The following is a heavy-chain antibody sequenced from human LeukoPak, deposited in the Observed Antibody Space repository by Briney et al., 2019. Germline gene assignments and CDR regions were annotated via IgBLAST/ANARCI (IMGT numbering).Heavy chain of an antibody. CDR2: MNPNSGNT. CDR3: ARGGVFLDAFDI. CDR1: GYTFTSYD. D-gene: IGHD2-8*01. J-gene: IGHJ3*02. V-gene: IGHV1-8*01. Sequence: ASVKVTCKASGYTFTSYDINWVRQATGQGLEWMGWMNPNSGNTGYAQKFQGRVTMTRNTSISTAYMELSSLRSEDTAVYYCARGGVFLDAFDIWGQGTMVTVSS.